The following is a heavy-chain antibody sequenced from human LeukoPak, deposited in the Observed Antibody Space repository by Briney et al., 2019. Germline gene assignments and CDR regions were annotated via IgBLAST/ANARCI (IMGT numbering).Heavy chain of an antibody. D-gene: IGHD3-22*01. CDR2: ISGSSGST. Sequence: GGSLRLSCAASGFTFSSYGMSWVRQAPGKGLEWVSAISGSSGSTYYADSVKGRFTISRDNSKNTLYLQMNSLRAEDTAVYYCAKKTLYYDSKDWGQGTLVTVSS. V-gene: IGHV3-23*01. J-gene: IGHJ4*02. CDR1: GFTFSSYG. CDR3: AKKTLYYDSKD.